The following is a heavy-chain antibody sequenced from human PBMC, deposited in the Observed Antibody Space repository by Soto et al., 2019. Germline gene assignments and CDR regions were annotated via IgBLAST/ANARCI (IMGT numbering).Heavy chain of an antibody. J-gene: IGHJ5*02. CDR2: ISSSSSTI. V-gene: IGHV3-48*02. Sequence: GGSLRLSCAASGFTFSSYSMNWVRQAPGKGLEWVSFISSSSSTIYYADSVKGRFTISRDNAKNSLYLQMNSLRDEDTAVYYCARDMSLIVPAAKIPSWFDPWGQGTLVTVSS. CDR3: ARDMSLIVPAAKIPSWFDP. D-gene: IGHD2-2*01. CDR1: GFTFSSYS.